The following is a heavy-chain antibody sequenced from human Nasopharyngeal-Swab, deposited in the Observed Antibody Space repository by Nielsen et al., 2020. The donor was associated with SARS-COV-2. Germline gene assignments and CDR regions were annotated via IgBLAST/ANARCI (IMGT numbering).Heavy chain of an antibody. Sequence: GESLNTSCAASGFTFSSYGMHWVRQAPGKGLEWVAVIWYDGSNKYYADSVKGRFTISRDNSKNTLYLQMNSLRAEDTAVYYCARGHNTYCGGDCYSLAPDYWGQGTLVTVSS. CDR2: IWYDGSNK. CDR3: ARGHNTYCGGDCYSLAPDY. D-gene: IGHD2-21*02. CDR1: GFTFSSYG. V-gene: IGHV3-33*01. J-gene: IGHJ4*02.